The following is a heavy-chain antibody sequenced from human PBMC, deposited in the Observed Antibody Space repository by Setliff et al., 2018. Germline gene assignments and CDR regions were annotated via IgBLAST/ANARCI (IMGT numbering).Heavy chain of an antibody. CDR2: MRYDGSNK. V-gene: IGHV3-30*02. D-gene: IGHD2-15*01. CDR3: ARDVAPPNDIRFDP. J-gene: IGHJ5*02. Sequence: GGSLRLSCAASGVTFSSYGMHWVRQAPGKGLEWVAFMRYDGSNKYYADSVKGQFTISRDNSKNTLYLQMNSLRAEDTAVYYCARDVAPPNDIRFDPWGQGTLVTVSS. CDR1: GVTFSSYG.